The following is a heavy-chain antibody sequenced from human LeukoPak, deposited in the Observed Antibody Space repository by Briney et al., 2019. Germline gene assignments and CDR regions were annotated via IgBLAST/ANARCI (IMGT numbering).Heavy chain of an antibody. CDR3: ARVSPQWLNFDY. V-gene: IGHV4-39*07. CDR2: IYSTGNT. CDR1: GGSISTSTNY. D-gene: IGHD6-19*01. Sequence: SETLSLTCTVSGGSISTSTNYWGWIRQPPGKVLEWIGSIYSTGNTKSNPSLKSRVTISVDTSKNQFSLKLSSVTAADTAVYYCARVSPQWLNFDYWGQGTLVTVSS. J-gene: IGHJ4*02.